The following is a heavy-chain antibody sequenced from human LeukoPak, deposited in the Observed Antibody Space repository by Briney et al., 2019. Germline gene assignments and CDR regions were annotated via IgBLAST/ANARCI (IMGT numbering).Heavy chain of an antibody. V-gene: IGHV3-23*01. D-gene: IGHD4/OR15-4a*01. CDR1: GFTFNDYA. Sequence: GGSLRLSCAASGFTFNDYAMTWVRQAPGKGLEWVSLISASGSNTYYAGSVKGRFFISRDNSKNTLNLQMSSLSAEDTALYYCAKGIYDYALDFWGQGALVTVSS. CDR3: AKGIYDYALDF. J-gene: IGHJ4*02. CDR2: ISASGSNT.